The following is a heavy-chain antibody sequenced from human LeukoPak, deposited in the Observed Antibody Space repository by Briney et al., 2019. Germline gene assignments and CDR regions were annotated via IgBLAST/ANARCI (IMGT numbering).Heavy chain of an antibody. CDR3: ARGTTMIVVVSDY. Sequence: GGSLRLSCAASGFTFSSYAMSWVRQAPGKGLEWVSAISGSGGSTYYADSVKGRFTISRDNSKNTLYLQMNSLRAEDTAVYYCARGTTMIVVVSDYWGQGTLVTVSS. V-gene: IGHV3-23*01. CDR2: ISGSGGST. D-gene: IGHD3-22*01. J-gene: IGHJ4*02. CDR1: GFTFSSYA.